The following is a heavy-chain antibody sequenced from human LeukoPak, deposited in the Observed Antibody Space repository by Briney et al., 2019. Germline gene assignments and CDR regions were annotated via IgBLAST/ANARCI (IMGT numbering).Heavy chain of an antibody. CDR3: ARDIPDFWSFSKYYYMDV. J-gene: IGHJ6*03. V-gene: IGHV1-18*01. CDR2: ISAYNGNT. Sequence: GASVKVSCKASGYTFISYGISWVRQAPGQGLEWMGWISAYNGNTNYAQKFQGGVTMTTDTSTSTAYMELRSLRSDDTAVYYCARDIPDFWSFSKYYYMDVWGKGTTVTVSS. CDR1: GYTFISYG. D-gene: IGHD3-3*01.